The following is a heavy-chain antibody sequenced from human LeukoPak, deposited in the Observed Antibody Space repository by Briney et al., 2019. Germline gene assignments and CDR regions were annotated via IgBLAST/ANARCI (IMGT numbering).Heavy chain of an antibody. CDR1: GFTFRRYS. V-gene: IGHV3-30*04. CDR3: AKDLLYSSGWYPPYYFDY. Sequence: GSPRLLCCASGFTFRRYSMHRVRQAPGQGVEGGAGLLYGGSNKYYADSVKGRFTISRDNSKDTLYLQMNSLRAEDTAVYYCAKDLLYSSGWYPPYYFDYWGQGTLVTVSS. CDR2: LLYGGSNK. D-gene: IGHD6-19*01. J-gene: IGHJ4*02.